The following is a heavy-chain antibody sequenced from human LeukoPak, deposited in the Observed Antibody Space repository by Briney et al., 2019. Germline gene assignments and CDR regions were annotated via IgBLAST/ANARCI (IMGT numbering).Heavy chain of an antibody. CDR2: INPNSGGT. CDR1: GYTFTGYY. J-gene: IGHJ3*01. V-gene: IGHV1-2*02. D-gene: IGHD5/OR15-5a*01. Sequence: GASVKVSCKASGYTFTGYYMHWVRQAPGQGLEWMGWINPNSGGTNYAQKFQGRVTITADESTSTAYMELSSLTSDDTAIYYCAREKGPSTPTPDALDVWGQGTMVTVSS. CDR3: AREKGPSTPTPDALDV.